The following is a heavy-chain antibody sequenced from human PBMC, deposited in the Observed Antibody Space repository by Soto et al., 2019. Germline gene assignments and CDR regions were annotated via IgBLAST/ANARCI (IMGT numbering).Heavy chain of an antibody. CDR1: GESFSGYY. CDR2: INHSGST. Sequence: SETLSLTCAVYGESFSGYYWSWIRQPPGKGLEWIGEINHSGSTNYNPSLKSRVTISVDTSKNQFSLNLSSVTAADTAVYYCSRARAAGYGMDVWGQGTTVTVSS. V-gene: IGHV4-34*01. CDR3: SRARAAGYGMDV. J-gene: IGHJ6*02. D-gene: IGHD6-13*01.